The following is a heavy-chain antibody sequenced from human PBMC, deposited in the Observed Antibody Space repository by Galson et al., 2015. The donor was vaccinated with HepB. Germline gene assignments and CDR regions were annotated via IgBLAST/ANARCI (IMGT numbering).Heavy chain of an antibody. V-gene: IGHV3-30*04. J-gene: IGHJ6*02. CDR3: ARALGMIQDFWGTSYPGYGKDV. CDR1: GFTFSRHT. CDR2: TSDDGSNK. Sequence: SLRLSCAASGFTFSRHTMHWVRQAPGKGLEWVAVTSDDGSNKWYADSVKGRFTISRDKSKNTLYLQMNSLRAEDTAVYYCARALGMIQDFWGTSYPGYGKDVWGQGTTVTVSS. D-gene: IGHD3-3*01.